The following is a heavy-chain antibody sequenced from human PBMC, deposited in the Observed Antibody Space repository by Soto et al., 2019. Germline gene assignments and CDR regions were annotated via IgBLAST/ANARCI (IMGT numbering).Heavy chain of an antibody. CDR1: GDSISSGY. Sequence: SETLSLTCNVSGDSISSGYRSWIRQPPGKTLEWIGYAWYRGTTNYNPSLKSRVTISIDTSKNQFSLTLNSVTAADTAVYYCARTPFYYFGLGTHLYYFDFWDQGALVTVSS. J-gene: IGHJ4*02. CDR2: AWYRGTT. V-gene: IGHV4-59*01. CDR3: ARTPFYYFGLGTHLYYFDF. D-gene: IGHD3-10*01.